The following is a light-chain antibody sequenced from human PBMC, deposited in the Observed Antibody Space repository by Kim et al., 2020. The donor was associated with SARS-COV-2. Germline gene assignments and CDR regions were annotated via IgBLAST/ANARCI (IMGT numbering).Light chain of an antibody. Sequence: QLTQSPSTLSASVGHSVTITCRASQSLGNWLAWYQQRPGEAPKLLIYDASRLESGVPSRFSGSGSGTEFSLTISGLQPEDFATYYCQEYDGFSRTFGQGTKVDIK. CDR3: QEYDGFSRT. CDR1: QSLGNW. CDR2: DAS. J-gene: IGKJ1*01. V-gene: IGKV1-5*01.